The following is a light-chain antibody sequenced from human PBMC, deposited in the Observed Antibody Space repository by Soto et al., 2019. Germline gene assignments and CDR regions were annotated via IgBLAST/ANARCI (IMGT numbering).Light chain of an antibody. V-gene: IGKV1-9*01. CDR3: QQLNAYPIT. Sequence: DVQLTQSPSFLAASVGDRVTITCRASQGISSYLAWYQQKPGKAPKLLIYEASTLPSGVPSRFSGSRSGTEFTLTISSLQPEDFATYYCQQLNAYPITFGQGTRLEIK. CDR2: EAS. CDR1: QGISSY. J-gene: IGKJ5*01.